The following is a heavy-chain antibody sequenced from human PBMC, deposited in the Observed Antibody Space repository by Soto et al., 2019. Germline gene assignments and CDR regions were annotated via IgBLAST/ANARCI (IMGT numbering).Heavy chain of an antibody. CDR3: ARSMVRGVIINFPSFDY. CDR2: IYYSGST. Sequence: PSETLSLTCTVSGGSISSYYWSWIRQPPGKGLEWIGYIYYSGSTNYNPSLKSRVTISVDTSKNQFSLKLSSVTAADTAVYYCARSMVRGVIINFPSFDYWGQGTLVTVSS. J-gene: IGHJ4*02. CDR1: GGSISSYY. D-gene: IGHD3-10*01. V-gene: IGHV4-59*08.